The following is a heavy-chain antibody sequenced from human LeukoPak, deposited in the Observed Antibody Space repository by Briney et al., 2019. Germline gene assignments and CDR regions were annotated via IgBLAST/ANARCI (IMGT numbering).Heavy chain of an antibody. D-gene: IGHD6-13*01. CDR2: INPNSGGT. CDR1: GYTFTGYY. Sequence: ASVKVSCKASGYTFTGYYMHWVRQAPGQGLEWMGWINPNSGGTNYAQKFQGRVTMTRDTSISTAYMELSRLRSDDTAVYYCARTIAPETSFEHWGQGTLVTVSS. J-gene: IGHJ4*02. CDR3: ARTIAPETSFEH. V-gene: IGHV1-2*02.